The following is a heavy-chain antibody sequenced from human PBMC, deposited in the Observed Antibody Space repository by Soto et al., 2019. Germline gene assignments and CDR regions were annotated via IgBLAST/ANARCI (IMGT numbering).Heavy chain of an antibody. D-gene: IGHD6-13*01. Sequence: EVQVVESGGDFVQQGGSLRLSCAASGFTFNNFGMNWVRQAPGKGLEWVAYIGNSFSDIYYADSVKGRFTISRDNAKHSLSLQMNSLRTEDTAVYYCARDAAYGNSCSPFYCMDVWGTGTTVTVSS. CDR1: GFTFNNFG. J-gene: IGHJ6*04. CDR2: IGNSFSDI. CDR3: ARDAAYGNSCSPFYCMDV. V-gene: IGHV3-48*01.